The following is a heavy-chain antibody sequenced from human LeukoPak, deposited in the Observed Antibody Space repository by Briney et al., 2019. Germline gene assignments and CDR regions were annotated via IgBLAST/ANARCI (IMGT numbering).Heavy chain of an antibody. CDR2: IIPIFGTA. CDR3: ARDRGGYSYGYEPYFFDY. CDR1: GGTFSSYA. Sequence: ASVKVSCKASGGTFSSYAISWVRQAPGQGLEWMGGIIPIFGTANYAQKFQGRVTITTDESTSTAYMELSSLRSEDTAVYYCARDRGGYSYGYEPYFFDYWGQGTLVTVSS. J-gene: IGHJ4*02. V-gene: IGHV1-69*05. D-gene: IGHD5-18*01.